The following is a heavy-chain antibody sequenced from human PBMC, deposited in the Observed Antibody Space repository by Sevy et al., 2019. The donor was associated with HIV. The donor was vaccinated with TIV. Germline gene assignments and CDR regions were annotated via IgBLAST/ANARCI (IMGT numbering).Heavy chain of an antibody. J-gene: IGHJ6*03. D-gene: IGHD6-19*01. CDR1: GGSISSSSYF. CDR3: ARVAGYSSGWSKYYYYYYMDV. Sequence: SETLSLTFTVSGGSISSSSYFWGWIRQPPGKGLEWIGSIYYSGSTYYNPSLKSRVTISVDTSKNQFSLKLSSVTAADTAVYYCARVAGYSSGWSKYYYYYYMDVWGKGTTVTVSS. V-gene: IGHV4-39*01. CDR2: IYYSGST.